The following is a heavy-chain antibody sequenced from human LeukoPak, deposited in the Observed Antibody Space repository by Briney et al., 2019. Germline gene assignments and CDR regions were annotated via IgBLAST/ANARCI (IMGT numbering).Heavy chain of an antibody. CDR3: ARDRSGYHAY. CDR1: GYTFTSYY. V-gene: IGHV1-46*01. Sequence: ASVKVSCKASGYTFTSYYMHWVRQAPGQGLEWMGIINPSGGSTNYTQKFQGRDTMTRDTSTSTVYMELSSLRSEDTAVYYCARDRSGYHAYWGQGTLVTVSS. CDR2: INPSGGST. J-gene: IGHJ4*02. D-gene: IGHD3-3*01.